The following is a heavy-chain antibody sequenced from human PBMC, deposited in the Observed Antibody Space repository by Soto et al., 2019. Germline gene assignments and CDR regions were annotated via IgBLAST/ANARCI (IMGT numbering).Heavy chain of an antibody. J-gene: IGHJ4*02. CDR2: IYYSGST. CDR3: ARVWDSSGPNFDY. Sequence: QVQLQESGPGLVKPSQTLSLTCTVSGGSISSGGYYWSWIRQHPGKGLEWIGYIYYSGSTYYNSSLRSRVTISVDTSKNQFSLKLSSVTAADTAVYYCARVWDSSGPNFDYWGQGTLVTVSS. V-gene: IGHV4-31*03. D-gene: IGHD3-22*01. CDR1: GGSISSGGYY.